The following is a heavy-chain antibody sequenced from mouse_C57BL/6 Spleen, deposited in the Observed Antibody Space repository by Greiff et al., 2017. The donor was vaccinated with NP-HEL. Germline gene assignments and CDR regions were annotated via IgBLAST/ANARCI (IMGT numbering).Heavy chain of an antibody. Sequence: QVQLQQPGAELVKPGASVKLSCKASGYTFTSYWMHWVKQRPGQGLEWIGMIHPNSGSTNYNEKFKSKATLTVDKSSSTAYMQLSSLTSEDSAVYYCAREGLKGLYAMDYWGQGTSVTVSS. V-gene: IGHV1-64*01. D-gene: IGHD3-3*01. J-gene: IGHJ4*01. CDR1: GYTFTSYW. CDR2: IHPNSGST. CDR3: AREGLKGLYAMDY.